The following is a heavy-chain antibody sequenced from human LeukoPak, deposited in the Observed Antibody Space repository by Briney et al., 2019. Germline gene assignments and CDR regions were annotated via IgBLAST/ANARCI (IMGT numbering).Heavy chain of an antibody. CDR3: ASRIVGTPDYFDF. Sequence: PGGSLRLSCAVSGFTFSSYSMSWVRQAPGKGLEWVANINQDGSQKYHVDSVKGRFTISRDNAKNSVYLQMSSLRVEDTAVYYCASRIVGTPDYFDFWGQGTLVTVSS. CDR2: INQDGSQK. J-gene: IGHJ4*02. V-gene: IGHV3-7*01. CDR1: GFTFSSYS. D-gene: IGHD1-26*01.